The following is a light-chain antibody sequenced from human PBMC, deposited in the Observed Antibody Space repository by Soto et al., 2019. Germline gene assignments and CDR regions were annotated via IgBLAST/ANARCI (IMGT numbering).Light chain of an antibody. CDR1: QNIRNW. J-gene: IGKJ2*01. V-gene: IGKV1-5*01. Sequence: DIQMTQSPSTLSASVGDSVTITCRASQNIRNWLAWYQQKPGKAPKLLIYDASNLESGVPSRFSGSGSGTEFTLTISSLQPDDFATYYCQQYNTYSGYTFGQGTKLEIK. CDR2: DAS. CDR3: QQYNTYSGYT.